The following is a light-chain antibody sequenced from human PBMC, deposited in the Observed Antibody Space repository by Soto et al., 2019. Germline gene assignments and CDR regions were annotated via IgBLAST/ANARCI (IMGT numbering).Light chain of an antibody. CDR3: LQRSDWRT. CDR2: DAS. V-gene: IGKV3D-20*02. Sequence: ENVLTQSPGTLSLSPGERATLSCRASQSVSSNYLAWFQQRPGQPPRLLIYDASNRATGIPARFSGSGSGTDFTLTISRLEPEDFAVYYCLQRSDWRTFGQGTKVDI. J-gene: IGKJ1*01. CDR1: QSVSSNY.